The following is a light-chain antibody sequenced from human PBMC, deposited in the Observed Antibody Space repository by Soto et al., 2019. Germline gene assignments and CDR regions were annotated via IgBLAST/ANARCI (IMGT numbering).Light chain of an antibody. V-gene: IGLV2-8*01. CDR2: DVI. J-gene: IGLJ2*01. Sequence: SALTQPPSASGSPGQSVTISCTGTSSDVGGYNYVSWYQQHPGKAPKLMIYDVIKRPSGVPDRFSGSKSGNTASLTVSGIQAEDEAEYYCTSFAGMNNFVVFGGGTKVTV. CDR3: TSFAGMNNFVV. CDR1: SSDVGGYNY.